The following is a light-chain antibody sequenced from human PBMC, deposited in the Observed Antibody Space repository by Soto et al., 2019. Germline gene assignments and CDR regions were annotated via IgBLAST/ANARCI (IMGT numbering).Light chain of an antibody. J-gene: IGKJ1*01. V-gene: IGKV1-5*01. Sequence: DIQMTQSPSTLSASVGDRVAITCRASQSISSWLAWYQQKPGKAPKLLMYDVSILESGVPSRFSGSGSGTEFTLTISSLQPDDFATYYCQQYNTYPWTFGQGTKVDIK. CDR1: QSISSW. CDR3: QQYNTYPWT. CDR2: DVS.